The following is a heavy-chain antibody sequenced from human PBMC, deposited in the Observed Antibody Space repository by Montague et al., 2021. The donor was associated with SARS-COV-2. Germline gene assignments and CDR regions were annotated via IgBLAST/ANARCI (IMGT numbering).Heavy chain of an antibody. CDR1: GAPITNNIDY. V-gene: IGHV4-39*02. J-gene: IGHJ3*01. CDR2: IYYTGNT. CDR3: ARLKRYFDSSGSPSAFDF. D-gene: IGHD3-22*01. Sequence: SETLSLTCTVSGAPITNNIDYWAWIRQPPGKGLEWIGSIYYTGNTYYNPSLKSRVTISVVTSKNHFTLKLSSVTAAETAVYYCARLKRYFDSSGSPSAFDFWGQGTKVTVSS.